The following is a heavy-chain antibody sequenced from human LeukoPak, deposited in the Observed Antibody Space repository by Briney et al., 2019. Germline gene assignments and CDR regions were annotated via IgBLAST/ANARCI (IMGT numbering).Heavy chain of an antibody. V-gene: IGHV1-8*02. D-gene: IGHD5-18*01. CDR2: MNPNSGNT. J-gene: IGHJ4*02. CDR3: AKNVRDTGTFDY. CDR1: GYTFTGYY. Sequence: ASVKVSCKASGYTFTGYYMHWVRQATGQGLEWMGWMNPNSGNTGYAQRFQGRVTMTRDTSISTAYMELNSLTSEDTAVYYCAKNVRDTGTFDYWGQGTLVTVSS.